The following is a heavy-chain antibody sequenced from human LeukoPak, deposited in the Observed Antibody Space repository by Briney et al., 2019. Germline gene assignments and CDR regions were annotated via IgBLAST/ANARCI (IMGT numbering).Heavy chain of an antibody. CDR1: GFTFSSYG. J-gene: IGHJ4*02. Sequence: GGSLRLSCAASGFTFSSYGMHWVRQAPGKGLEWVAFIRYDGSNKYYADSVKGRFTISRDNSKNTLYLQMNSLRAEDTAVCYCAKQERSYSSGWYVFDYWGQGTLVTVSS. D-gene: IGHD6-19*01. CDR2: IRYDGSNK. CDR3: AKQERSYSSGWYVFDY. V-gene: IGHV3-30*02.